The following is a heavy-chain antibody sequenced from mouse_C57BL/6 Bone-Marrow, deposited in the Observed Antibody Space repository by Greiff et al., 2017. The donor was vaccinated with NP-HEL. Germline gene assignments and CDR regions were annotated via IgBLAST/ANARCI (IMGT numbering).Heavy chain of an antibody. D-gene: IGHD2-4*01. CDR2: INPYNGGT. Sequence: EVKLEESGPVLVKPGASVKMSCKASGYTFTDYYMNWVKQSHGKSLEWIGVINPYNGGTSYNQKFKGQATLTVDKSSSTAYMELNSLTSEDSAVYYCARTYDYDDFDYWGQGTTLTVSS. J-gene: IGHJ2*01. CDR1: GYTFTDYY. CDR3: ARTYDYDDFDY. V-gene: IGHV1-19*01.